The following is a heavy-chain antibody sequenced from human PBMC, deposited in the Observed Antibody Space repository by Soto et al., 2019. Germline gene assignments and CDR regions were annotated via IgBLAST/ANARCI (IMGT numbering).Heavy chain of an antibody. CDR1: GFTFSTYG. D-gene: IGHD2-15*01. V-gene: IGHV3-30*18. J-gene: IGHJ4*02. CDR2: ISYDGSNK. CDR3: AKASGGGSCYSCYFDY. Sequence: QVQLVESGGGVVQPGRSLRLSCAGSGFTFSTYGMHWVRQAPGKGLEWVAVISYDGSNKYYADSVKGRFTISRDNSNNTLSLQMNSLRAEDTAVYYCAKASGGGSCYSCYFDYWGQGTLVTVSS.